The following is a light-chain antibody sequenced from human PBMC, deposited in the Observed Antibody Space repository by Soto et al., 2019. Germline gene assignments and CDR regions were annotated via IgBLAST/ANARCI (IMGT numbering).Light chain of an antibody. CDR2: EVS. CDR1: SSDVGGYNY. J-gene: IGLJ3*02. Sequence: QSALTQPASVSGSPGQSIAISCTGTSSDVGGYNYVSWYQQHPGKAPKLMIYEVSNRPSGVSNRFSGSKSGNTASLTISGLQAEDEADYYCSSCTGSNTWVFGGGTKLTIL. V-gene: IGLV2-14*01. CDR3: SSCTGSNTWV.